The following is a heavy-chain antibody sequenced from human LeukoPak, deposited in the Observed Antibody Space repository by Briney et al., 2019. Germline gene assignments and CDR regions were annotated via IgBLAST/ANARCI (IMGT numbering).Heavy chain of an antibody. V-gene: IGHV3-21*04. CDR2: ISSSSSYI. CDR1: GFTFSSYS. CDR3: AKDRDDSGSYYADY. J-gene: IGHJ4*02. Sequence: PGGSLRLSCAASGFTFSSYSMNWVRQAPGKGLEWVSSISSSSSYIYYADSVKGRFTISRDNAKNSLYLQMNSLRAEDTAVYYCAKDRDDSGSYYADYWGQGTLVTVSS. D-gene: IGHD1-26*01.